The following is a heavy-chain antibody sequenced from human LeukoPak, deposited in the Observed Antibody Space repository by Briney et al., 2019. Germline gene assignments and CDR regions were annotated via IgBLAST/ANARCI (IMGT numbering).Heavy chain of an antibody. CDR3: ARVSPRHYYMDV. CDR1: GFTFSSYS. Sequence: GGSLRLSCAASGFTFSSYSMNWARQAPGKGLEWVSSISSSSSYIYYADSVKGRFTISRDNAKNSLYLQMNSLRAEDTAVYYCARVSPRHYYMDVWGKGTTVTVSS. J-gene: IGHJ6*03. CDR2: ISSSSSYI. V-gene: IGHV3-21*01.